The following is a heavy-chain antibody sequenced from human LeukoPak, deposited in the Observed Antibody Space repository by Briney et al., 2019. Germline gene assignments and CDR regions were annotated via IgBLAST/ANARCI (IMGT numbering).Heavy chain of an antibody. Sequence: PGGSLRLSCAASGFTFSSYGMHWVRQAPGKGLEWVAVISYDGSNKYYADSVKGRFTISRDNSKNTLYLQMNSLRAEDTAVYYCAKEIYSSGWSPNAFDIWGQGTMVTVSS. CDR2: ISYDGSNK. V-gene: IGHV3-30*18. J-gene: IGHJ3*02. D-gene: IGHD6-19*01. CDR3: AKEIYSSGWSPNAFDI. CDR1: GFTFSSYG.